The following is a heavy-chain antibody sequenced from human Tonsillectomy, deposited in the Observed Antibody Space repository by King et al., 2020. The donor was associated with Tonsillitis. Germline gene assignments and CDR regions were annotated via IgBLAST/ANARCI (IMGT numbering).Heavy chain of an antibody. D-gene: IGHD2-2*01. CDR2: INPNTGGS. Sequence: QLVQSGAEVKKPGASVKVSCKASGYIFTDYYTHWVRQAPGQGLEWMGWINPNTGGSNSAQKFQGRVTMTRDTSIGTAYMELSRLNSDDTAVYYCARALDNIVVVSAATLYYWGQGTLVTVSS. CDR3: ARALDNIVVVSAATLYY. J-gene: IGHJ4*02. CDR1: GYIFTDYY. V-gene: IGHV1-2*02.